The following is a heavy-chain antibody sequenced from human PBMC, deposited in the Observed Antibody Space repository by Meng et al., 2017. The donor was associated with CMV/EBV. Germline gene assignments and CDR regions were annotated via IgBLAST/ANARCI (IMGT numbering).Heavy chain of an antibody. Sequence: GESLKISCATSGFTFSSYAMHWVRQAPGKGLEWVAFISYDGSNKYYADSVKGRFTISRDNSKNTLYLQMNSLRAEDTAVYYCARDKGVSYPYDAFDIWGQGTMVTVS. CDR2: ISYDGSNK. V-gene: IGHV3-30*04. CDR3: ARDKGVSYPYDAFDI. J-gene: IGHJ3*02. D-gene: IGHD1-26*01. CDR1: GFTFSSYA.